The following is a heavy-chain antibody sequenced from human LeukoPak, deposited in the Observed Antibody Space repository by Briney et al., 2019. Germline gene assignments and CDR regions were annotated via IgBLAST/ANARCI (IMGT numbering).Heavy chain of an antibody. D-gene: IGHD3-10*01. Sequence: ASVKVSCKASGYTFTGYYMHWVRQAPGQGLEWMGWINPNSGGTNYAQKFQGRVTMTRDTSISTAYMELSRLRSDDTAVYYCARDSPYYYGSGSYYNCLDYWGQGTLVTVSS. CDR3: ARDSPYYYGSGSYYNCLDY. J-gene: IGHJ4*02. V-gene: IGHV1-2*02. CDR2: INPNSGGT. CDR1: GYTFTGYY.